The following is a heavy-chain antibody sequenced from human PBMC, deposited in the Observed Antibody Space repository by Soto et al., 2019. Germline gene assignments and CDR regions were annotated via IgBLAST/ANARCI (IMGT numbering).Heavy chain of an antibody. J-gene: IGHJ6*02. CDR1: GGSISSYY. Sequence: SETLALTCTVSGGSISSYYGSWIRKPPGQGLEWIGRIDTSGSTNYNPSLHSRVTMSVDTSKNQFSLKLSSVTAADTAVYYCARGKLEGVVVAASSSYYYYYGMDVWGQGTTVTVSS. CDR3: ARGKLEGVVVAASSSYYYYYGMDV. CDR2: IDTSGST. D-gene: IGHD2-15*01. V-gene: IGHV4-4*07.